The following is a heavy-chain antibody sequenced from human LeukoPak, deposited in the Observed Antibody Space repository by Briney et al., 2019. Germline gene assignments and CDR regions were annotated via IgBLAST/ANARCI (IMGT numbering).Heavy chain of an antibody. CDR2: IYTSGST. CDR1: GGSISSYY. CDR3: ARRTGLFAPAGSD. D-gene: IGHD6-13*01. Sequence: PSETLSLTCTVSGGSISSYYWSWIRQPAGKGLQWIGRIYTSGSTNYNPSLKSRVTMSVDTSKNQLFLKLTSVTAADAAVYYCARRTGLFAPAGSDWGQGTQVIVSS. V-gene: IGHV4-4*07. J-gene: IGHJ4*02.